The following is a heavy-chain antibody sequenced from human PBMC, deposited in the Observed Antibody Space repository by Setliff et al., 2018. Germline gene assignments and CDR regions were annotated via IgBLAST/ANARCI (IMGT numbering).Heavy chain of an antibody. V-gene: IGHV1-18*01. CDR3: SRLVRDCTRTSCQRLSGDDY. CDR2: ISPYSGNT. Sequence: ASVKVSCKASGYTFTDYGVTWVRQAPGQGLEWVGWISPYSGNTYYAPKFQGRITMTTDTSTTTAYMELKSLRSDDTAIYYCSRLVRDCTRTSCQRLSGDDYWGQGALVTLSS. J-gene: IGHJ4*02. CDR1: GYTFTDYG. D-gene: IGHD2-2*01.